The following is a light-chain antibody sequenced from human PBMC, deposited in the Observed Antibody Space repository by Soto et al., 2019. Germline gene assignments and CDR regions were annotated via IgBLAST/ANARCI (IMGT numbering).Light chain of an antibody. V-gene: IGKV3-20*01. CDR1: QSVSNNY. J-gene: IGKJ1*01. Sequence: EIVLTQSPGTLSLSPGARAPLSCRASQSVSNNYLAWYQQKRGQPPRLLIYGASSRATGTPGRFSGSGSGTDFTLTITRLEPEDFAVYYCQQYGSSPQTFGQGTKVDIK. CDR3: QQYGSSPQT. CDR2: GAS.